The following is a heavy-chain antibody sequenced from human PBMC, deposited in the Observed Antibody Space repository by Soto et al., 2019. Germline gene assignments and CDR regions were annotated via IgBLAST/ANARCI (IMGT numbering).Heavy chain of an antibody. CDR2: IIPILGIA. J-gene: IGHJ4*02. Sequence: QVQLVQSGAEVKKPGSSVKVSCKASGGTFSSYTISWVRQAPGQGLEWMGRIIPILGIANYAQKFQGRVTITADKSTSTAYMELSSLRSEDTAVYYCARYYCSGGSCSDYWGQGTLVTVSS. D-gene: IGHD2-15*01. CDR3: ARYYCSGGSCSDY. V-gene: IGHV1-69*02. CDR1: GGTFSSYT.